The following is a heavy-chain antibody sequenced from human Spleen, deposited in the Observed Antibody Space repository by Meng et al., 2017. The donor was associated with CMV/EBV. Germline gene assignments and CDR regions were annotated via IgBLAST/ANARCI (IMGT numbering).Heavy chain of an antibody. Sequence: SETLCLTFPVYGGSFIGYYWSWIRQPPGKGLEWIGQINHSGSTNYNPSLKSRVTISVDTSKNQFSLKLSSVTAADTAVYYCARAGLGYCGVTSCYTDYWGQGTLVTVSS. CDR3: ARAGLGYCGVTSCYTDY. CDR1: GGSFIGYY. J-gene: IGHJ4*02. CDR2: INHSGST. D-gene: IGHD2-2*02. V-gene: IGHV4-34*01.